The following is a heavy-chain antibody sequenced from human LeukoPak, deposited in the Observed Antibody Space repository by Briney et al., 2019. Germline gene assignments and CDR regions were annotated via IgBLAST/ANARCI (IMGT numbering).Heavy chain of an antibody. V-gene: IGHV3-11*01. CDR3: ATRHDYDFWSGYLNPQNYYFDY. D-gene: IGHD3-3*01. J-gene: IGHJ4*02. CDR1: GFTFSDYY. CDR2: ISSSGSTI. Sequence: PGGSLRLSRAASGFTFSDYYMSWIRQAPGKGLEWVSYISSSGSTIYYADSVKGRFTISRDNARNSLYLQMNSLRAEDTAVYYCATRHDYDFWSGYLNPQNYYFDYWGQGTLVTVSS.